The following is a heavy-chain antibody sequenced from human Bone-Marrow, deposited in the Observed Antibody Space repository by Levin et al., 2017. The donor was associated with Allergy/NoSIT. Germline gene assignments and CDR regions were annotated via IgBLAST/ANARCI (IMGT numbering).Heavy chain of an antibody. D-gene: IGHD3-16*01. Sequence: PGESLKISCAVSGFTVSNHYMSWVRQAPGKGLEWVSVIYSAGSTYYADSVRGRFTISRDNSKNTLFLQMNSLRADDTAVYYCARGGPYGYWGQGTLVTVSS. J-gene: IGHJ4*02. V-gene: IGHV3-53*01. CDR2: IYSAGST. CDR3: ARGGPYGY. CDR1: GFTVSNHY.